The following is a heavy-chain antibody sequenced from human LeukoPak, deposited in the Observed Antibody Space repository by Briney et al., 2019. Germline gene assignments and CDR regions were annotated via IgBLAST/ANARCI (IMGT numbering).Heavy chain of an antibody. J-gene: IGHJ4*02. CDR2: IYSGGST. CDR1: GFTVSSNY. D-gene: IGHD7-27*01. Sequence: GGSLRLSCAASGFTVSSNYMSWVRQAPGKGLEWVSVIYSGGSTYYADSVKGRFTISRDNSKNTLYLQMNSLKTEDTAAYYCTTEETGSDYWGQGTLVTVSS. V-gene: IGHV3-53*01. CDR3: TTEETGSDY.